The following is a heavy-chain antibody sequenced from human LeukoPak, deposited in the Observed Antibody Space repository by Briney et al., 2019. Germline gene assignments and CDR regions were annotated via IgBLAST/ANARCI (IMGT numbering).Heavy chain of an antibody. D-gene: IGHD5-18*01. CDR2: IIPIFGTA. V-gene: IGHV1-69*05. CDR3: ASEVRIQRSWFDP. CDR1: GGTFSSYA. J-gene: IGHJ5*02. Sequence: SVKVSCKASGGTFSSYAISWVRQAPGQGLEWMGRIIPIFGTANYAQKFQGRVTITTDESTSTAYMELSSLRSEDTAVYYCASEVRIQRSWFDPWGQGTLVTVSS.